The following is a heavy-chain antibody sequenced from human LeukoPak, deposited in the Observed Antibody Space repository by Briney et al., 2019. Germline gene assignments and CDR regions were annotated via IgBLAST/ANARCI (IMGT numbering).Heavy chain of an antibody. CDR2: IYYTGST. Sequence: SETLSLTCTVSGGSVSSGSYYWSWIRQPPGKGLQWIGYIYYTGSTNYNPSLKSRVTISVDTSKNQFSLKLNSVTAADTAVYYCARDRSNGGCSGGSCYYERHFDYWGQGTLVTVSS. J-gene: IGHJ4*02. D-gene: IGHD2-15*01. V-gene: IGHV4-61*01. CDR3: ARDRSNGGCSGGSCYYERHFDY. CDR1: GGSVSSGSYY.